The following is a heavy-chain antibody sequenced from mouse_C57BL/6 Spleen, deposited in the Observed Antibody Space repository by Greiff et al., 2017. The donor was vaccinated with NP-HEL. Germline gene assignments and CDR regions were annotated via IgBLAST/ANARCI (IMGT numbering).Heavy chain of an antibody. CDR2: IYPGDGDT. D-gene: IGHD2-4*01. Sequence: VQLQQSGPELVKPGASVKISCKASGYAFSSSWMNWVKQRPGKGLEWIGRIYPGDGDTNYNGKFKGKATLTADKSSSTAYMQLSSLTSEDSAVYFCARSIAPYDYNWYVDVWGTGTTVTVSS. J-gene: IGHJ1*03. V-gene: IGHV1-82*01. CDR3: ARSIAPYDYNWYVDV. CDR1: GYAFSSSW.